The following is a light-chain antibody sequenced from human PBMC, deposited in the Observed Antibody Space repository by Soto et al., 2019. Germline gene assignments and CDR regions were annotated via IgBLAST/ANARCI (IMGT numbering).Light chain of an antibody. J-gene: IGLJ2*01. Sequence: QSVLTQPPSVSAAPGQKVTISCSGSSSNIGNNYVSWYQQLPGTAPKLLIYDNNKRPSGIPDRFSGSKSGTSATLDITGLQTGDEADYYCGTWDNSLSAGAFRGGIKVTVL. CDR3: GTWDNSLSAGA. CDR1: SSNIGNNY. CDR2: DNN. V-gene: IGLV1-51*01.